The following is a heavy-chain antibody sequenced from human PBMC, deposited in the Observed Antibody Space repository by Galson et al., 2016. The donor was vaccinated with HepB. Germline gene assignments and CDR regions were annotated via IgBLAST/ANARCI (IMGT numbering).Heavy chain of an antibody. CDR2: IWYDGSNK. J-gene: IGHJ4*03. CDR3: ARDLGGQWYGRVDI. Sequence: SLRLSCAASGFNFGNFGMHWVRQAPGKGLEWVAVIWYDGSNKAYGGAVKGRFTISRDNSNSALYLHMNGLRVEETAVYYCARDLGGQWYGRVDIWGQGTVVTVSS. D-gene: IGHD6-19*01. CDR1: GFNFGNFG. V-gene: IGHV3-33*01.